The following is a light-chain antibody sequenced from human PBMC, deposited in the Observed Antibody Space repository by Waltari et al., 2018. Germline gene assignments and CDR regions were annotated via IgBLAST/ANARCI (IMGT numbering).Light chain of an antibody. J-gene: IGLJ3*02. V-gene: IGLV2-14*01. Sequence: QSALTQPASVSGSPGQSITIPCTGSSSDIGDYIVSWYQHHPGKAPKLMIYEVGSRPPGVSNRFSGSKSGNTASLTISGLQAEDEADYYCLSYTTSDILGVFGGGTKLTVL. CDR1: SSDIGDYI. CDR2: EVG. CDR3: LSYTTSDILGV.